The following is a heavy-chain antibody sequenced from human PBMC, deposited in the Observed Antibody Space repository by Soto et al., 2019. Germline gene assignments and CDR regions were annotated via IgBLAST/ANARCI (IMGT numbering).Heavy chain of an antibody. CDR2: IIPIFGTA. CDR1: GGTFSSYA. V-gene: IGHV1-69*12. J-gene: IGHJ5*02. D-gene: IGHD6-13*01. CDR3: ARALTWKQQLVLNWFDP. Sequence: QVQLVQSGAEVKKPGSSVKVSCKASGGTFSSYATSWVRQAPGQGLEWMGGIIPIFGTANYAQKFQGRVTITADESTSTAYMELSSLRSEDTAVYYCARALTWKQQLVLNWFDPWGQGTLVTVSS.